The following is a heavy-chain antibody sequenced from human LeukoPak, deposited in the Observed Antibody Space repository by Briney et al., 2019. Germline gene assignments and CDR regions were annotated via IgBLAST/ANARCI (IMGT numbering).Heavy chain of an antibody. CDR1: GGSISSGGYY. D-gene: IGHD3-22*01. CDR3: ARANMIVVAMSPYFDY. J-gene: IGHJ4*02. Sequence: SETLSLTCTVSGGSISSGGYYWSWIRQHPGKGLEWIGYIYYSGSTYYNPSLKSRVTISVDTSKNQFSLKLSSVTAADTAVYYCARANMIVVAMSPYFDYWGQGTLVTVSS. V-gene: IGHV4-31*03. CDR2: IYYSGST.